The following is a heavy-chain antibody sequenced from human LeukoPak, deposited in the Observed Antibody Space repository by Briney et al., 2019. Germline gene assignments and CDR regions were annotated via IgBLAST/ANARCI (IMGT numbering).Heavy chain of an antibody. CDR2: IWYDGSNK. D-gene: IGHD5-12*01. J-gene: IGHJ4*02. CDR3: ARDRDIVATIYYFDY. Sequence: GRSLRLSCAASGFTFSSYGMHWVRQAPGKGLEWVAVIWYDGSNKYYADSVKGRFTIPRDNSKNTLYLQMNSLRAEDTAVYYCARDRDIVATIYYFDYWGQGTLVTVSS. CDR1: GFTFSSYG. V-gene: IGHV3-33*01.